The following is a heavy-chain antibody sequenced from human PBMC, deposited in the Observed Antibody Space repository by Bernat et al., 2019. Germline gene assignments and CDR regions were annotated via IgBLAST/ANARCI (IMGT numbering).Heavy chain of an antibody. CDR2: IYTSGST. CDR1: GGSISSGSYY. Sequence: QVQLQESGPGLVKPSQTLSLTCTVYGGSISSGSYYWSWIRQPAGKGLEWIGRIYTSGSTNYNPSLKSRVTISVDTSKNQFSLKLSSVTAADTAVYYCARGITMVRGVIPKLYNWFDPWGQGTLVTVSS. J-gene: IGHJ5*02. CDR3: ARGITMVRGVIPKLYNWFDP. D-gene: IGHD3-10*01. V-gene: IGHV4-61*02.